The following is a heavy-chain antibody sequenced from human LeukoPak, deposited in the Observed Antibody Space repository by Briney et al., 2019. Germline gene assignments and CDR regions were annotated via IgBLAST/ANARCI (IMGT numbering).Heavy chain of an antibody. V-gene: IGHV4-59*01. Sequence: SETLSLTCTVSGGSISSYYWSWIRQPPGKGLEWIGYIYYSGSTNYNPSLKSRVTISVDTSKNQFSLKLSSVTAADTAVYYCARGKAEGYFDYWGQGTLVTVSS. D-gene: IGHD2-15*01. CDR3: ARGKAEGYFDY. CDR1: GGSISSYY. CDR2: IYYSGST. J-gene: IGHJ4*02.